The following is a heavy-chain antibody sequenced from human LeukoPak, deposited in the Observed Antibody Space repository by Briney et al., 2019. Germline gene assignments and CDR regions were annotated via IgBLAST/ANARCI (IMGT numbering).Heavy chain of an antibody. Sequence: ASVKVSCKASGGTFSSYAISWVRQAPGQGLEWMGGIIPIFGTANYAQKFQGRVTITADESTSTAYMELRSLRSDDTAVYYCARGPPYYYGSAFDYWGQGTLVTVSS. D-gene: IGHD3-10*01. J-gene: IGHJ4*02. CDR3: ARGPPYYYGSAFDY. CDR1: GGTFSSYA. V-gene: IGHV1-69*13. CDR2: IIPIFGTA.